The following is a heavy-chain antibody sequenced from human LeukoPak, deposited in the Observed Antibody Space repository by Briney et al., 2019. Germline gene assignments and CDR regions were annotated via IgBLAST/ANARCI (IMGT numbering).Heavy chain of an antibody. D-gene: IGHD6-6*01. CDR1: GFTFNNYA. Sequence: GGSLRLSCAASGFTFNNYAMSWVRQAPGKGLEWVSAISGSGGTTYYADSVKGRFTFSRDNSKNTLYLQMNSLRAEDTAVYYCAKNPYRSSTYFFDYWGQGALVTVSS. CDR3: AKNPYRSSTYFFDY. J-gene: IGHJ4*02. V-gene: IGHV3-23*01. CDR2: ISGSGGTT.